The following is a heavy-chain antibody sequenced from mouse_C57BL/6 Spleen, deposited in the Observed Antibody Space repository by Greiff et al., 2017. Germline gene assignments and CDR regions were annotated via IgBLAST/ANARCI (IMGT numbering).Heavy chain of an antibody. V-gene: IGHV1-52*01. CDR2: IDPSDSET. J-gene: IGHJ2*01. CDR3: ARWTVYYLDY. Sequence: VQLQQPGAELVRPGSSVKLSCKASGYTFTSYWMHWVKQRPIQGLEWIGNIDPSDSETHYNQKFKDKATLTVDKSSSTAYMQLSSLTSEDSAVYYCARWTVYYLDYWGQGTTLTVSS. CDR1: GYTFTSYW.